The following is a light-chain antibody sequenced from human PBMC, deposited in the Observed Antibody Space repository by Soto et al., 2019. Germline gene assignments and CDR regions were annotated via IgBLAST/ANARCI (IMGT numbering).Light chain of an antibody. V-gene: IGKV1-8*01. Sequence: AIRMTQSPSSFSASTGDRVTITCRASQGISSYLAWYQQKPGKAPKLLIYAASTLQSGVPSTFSGSGSGTDFTLTISCLQSEDYAVYYCQQYKSWPPITFGQGTRLEIK. J-gene: IGKJ5*01. CDR3: QQYKSWPPIT. CDR1: QGISSY. CDR2: AAS.